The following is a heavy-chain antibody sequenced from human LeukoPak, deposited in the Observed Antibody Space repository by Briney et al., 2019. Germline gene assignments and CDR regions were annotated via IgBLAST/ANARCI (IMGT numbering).Heavy chain of an antibody. Sequence: GGSLRLSCAASGFSFSSHAMNWVRQAPGKGLEWVSYISSSGSTIYYADSVKGRFTISRDNAKNSLYLQMNSLRAEDTAVYYCARDSSGYYLGGNYWGQGTLVTVSS. J-gene: IGHJ4*02. CDR3: ARDSSGYYLGGNY. D-gene: IGHD3-22*01. CDR1: GFSFSSHA. V-gene: IGHV3-48*03. CDR2: ISSSGSTI.